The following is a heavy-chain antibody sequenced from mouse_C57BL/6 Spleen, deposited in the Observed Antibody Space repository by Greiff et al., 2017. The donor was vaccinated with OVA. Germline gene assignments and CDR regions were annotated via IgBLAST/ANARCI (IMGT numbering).Heavy chain of an antibody. J-gene: IGHJ2*01. Sequence: ESGPGLVKPSQSLSLTCSVTGYSITSGYYWNWIRQFPGNKLEWMGYISYDGSNNYNPSLKNRISITRDTSKNQFFLKLNSVTTEDTATYYCARGRYGYYFDYWGQGTTLTVSS. D-gene: IGHD1-2*01. CDR3: ARGRYGYYFDY. CDR2: ISYDGSN. V-gene: IGHV3-6*01. CDR1: GYSITSGYY.